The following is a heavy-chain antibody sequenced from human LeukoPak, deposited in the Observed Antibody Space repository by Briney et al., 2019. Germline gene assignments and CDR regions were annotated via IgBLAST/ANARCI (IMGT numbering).Heavy chain of an antibody. CDR2: INTDGSST. CDR1: GFTFSSYW. V-gene: IGHV3-74*01. Sequence: GGSLRLSCAASGFTFSSYWMHWVRQAPGKGLVWVSRINTDGSSTSYADSVKGRFTISRDNAKNTLYLQMNSLRAEDTAVYYCARVREVVGFDYWGQGTLVTVSS. J-gene: IGHJ4*02. CDR3: ARVREVVGFDY. D-gene: IGHD2-2*01.